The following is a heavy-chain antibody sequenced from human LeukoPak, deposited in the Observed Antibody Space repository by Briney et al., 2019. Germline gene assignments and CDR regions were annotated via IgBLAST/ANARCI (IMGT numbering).Heavy chain of an antibody. CDR2: IYYSGST. CDR1: GGSISSYY. D-gene: IGHD6-6*01. Sequence: SETLSLTCTVSGGSISSYYWSWIRQPPGKGLEWIGYIYYSGSTNYNPSLKSRVTISVDTSKNQFSLKVSSVTAADTAVYYCARVGSSSSHGLDVWGQGTTVTVSS. CDR3: ARVGSSSSHGLDV. V-gene: IGHV4-59*01. J-gene: IGHJ6*02.